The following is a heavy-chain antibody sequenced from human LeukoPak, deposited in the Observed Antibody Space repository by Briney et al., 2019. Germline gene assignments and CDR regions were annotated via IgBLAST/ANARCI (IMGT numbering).Heavy chain of an antibody. J-gene: IGHJ4*02. CDR3: ARDSYYYDRSGYPILEYYFDY. Sequence: GGSLRLSCAASGFTFDDYGMSWVRQAPGKGLEWVSGINWNGGSTGYADSVKGRFTISRDNAKNSLYLQMNSLRAEDTALYYCARDSYYYDRSGYPILEYYFDYWGQGTLVTVSS. CDR1: GFTFDDYG. V-gene: IGHV3-20*04. D-gene: IGHD3-22*01. CDR2: INWNGGST.